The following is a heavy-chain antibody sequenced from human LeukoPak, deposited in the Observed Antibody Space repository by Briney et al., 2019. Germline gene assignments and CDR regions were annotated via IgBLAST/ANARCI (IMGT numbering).Heavy chain of an antibody. J-gene: IGHJ4*02. CDR3: AKAPEPAAAFCYFDY. CDR2: ISWNSGSI. V-gene: IGHV3-9*02. Sequence: GRSLRLSCAASGFTSDDYAMHWVRQAPGKGLEWVSGISWNSGSIGYADSVKGRFTISRNNAKNSLYLQMNSLRAEDTALYYCAKAPEPAAAFCYFDYWGQGTLVTVSS. D-gene: IGHD1-14*01. CDR1: GFTSDDYA.